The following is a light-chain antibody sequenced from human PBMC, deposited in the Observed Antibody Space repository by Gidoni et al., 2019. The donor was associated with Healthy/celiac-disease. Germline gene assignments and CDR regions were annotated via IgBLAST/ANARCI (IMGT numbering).Light chain of an antibody. V-gene: IGLV3-19*01. CDR1: SLSSYY. J-gene: IGLJ1*01. CDR2: GKN. CDR3: NTRDSSGNLYV. Sequence: SSELTQDPAVSVALGQTVRITCQGDSLSSYYASWYQQKPGQAPVLVIYGKNNRPSGIPDRFSGSSSGNTASLTITGAQAEDEADYSCNTRDSSGNLYVFGTGTKVTVL.